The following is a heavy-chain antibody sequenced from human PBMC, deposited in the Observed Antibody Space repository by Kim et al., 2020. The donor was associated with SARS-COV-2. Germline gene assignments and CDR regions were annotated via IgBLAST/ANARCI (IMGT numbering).Heavy chain of an antibody. V-gene: IGHV3-30*18. CDR3: AKMVRGVVY. CDR1: GFTFSSYG. J-gene: IGHJ4*02. D-gene: IGHD3-10*01. CDR2: ISYDGSNK. Sequence: GGSLRLSCAASGFTFSSYGMHWVRQAPGKGLEWVAVISYDGSNKYYADSVKGRFTISRDNSKNTLYLQMNSLRAEDTAVYYCAKMVRGVVYWGQGTLVTVSS.